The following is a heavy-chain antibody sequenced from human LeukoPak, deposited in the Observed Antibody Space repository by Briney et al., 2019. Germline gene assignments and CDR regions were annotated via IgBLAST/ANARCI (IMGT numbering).Heavy chain of an antibody. Sequence: SETLSLTCTVSGGSISSYYWSWIRQPPGKGLEWIGYIYYSGSTNYNPSLKSRVTISVDTSKNQFSLKLSSVTAADTAVYYCARGKPHYDILTGYPFDYWGQGTPVTVSS. J-gene: IGHJ4*02. CDR2: IYYSGST. CDR3: ARGKPHYDILTGYPFDY. CDR1: GGSISSYY. D-gene: IGHD3-9*01. V-gene: IGHV4-59*01.